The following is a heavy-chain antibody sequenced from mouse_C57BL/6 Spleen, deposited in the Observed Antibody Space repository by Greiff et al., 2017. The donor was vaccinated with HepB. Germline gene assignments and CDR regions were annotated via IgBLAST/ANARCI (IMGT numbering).Heavy chain of an antibody. J-gene: IGHJ3*01. CDR1: GYTFTSYW. CDR2: IDPSDSYT. CDR3: ARAPPYYGSSYGGFAY. V-gene: IGHV1-50*01. D-gene: IGHD1-1*01. Sequence: QVQLQQPGAELVKPGASVKLSCKASGYTFTSYWMQWVKQRPGQGLEWIGEIDPSDSYTNYNQKFKGKATLTVDTSSSTAYMQLSSLTSEDSAVYYCARAPPYYGSSYGGFAYWGQGTLVTVSA.